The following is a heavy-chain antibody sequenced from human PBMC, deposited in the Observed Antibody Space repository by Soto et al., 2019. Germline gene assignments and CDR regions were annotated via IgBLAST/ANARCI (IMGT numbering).Heavy chain of an antibody. CDR2: INAGNGNT. V-gene: IGHV1-3*01. J-gene: IGHJ6*03. D-gene: IGHD6-19*01. Sequence: ASVKVSCKASGYTFTSYAMHWVRQAPGQRLEWMGWINAGNGNTKYSQKFQGRVTITRDTSASTAYMELSSLRSEDTAVYYCARTAVAGRLNMNYYSYYYMDVWGKGTTVTVAS. CDR1: GYTFTSYA. CDR3: ARTAVAGRLNMNYYSYYYMDV.